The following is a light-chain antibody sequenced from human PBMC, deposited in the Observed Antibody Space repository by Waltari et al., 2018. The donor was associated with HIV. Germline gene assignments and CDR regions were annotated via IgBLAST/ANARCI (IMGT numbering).Light chain of an antibody. J-gene: IGLJ2*01. V-gene: IGLV2-14*03. Sequence: QSALTQPASVSGSPGQSITISCTGSSSDVGAYKYVSWYQQHPGKVPKLILYEVTNRPSGGSDRFSGSKSGNTASLTISGLQAEDEADYYCASRTFITTVIFGGGTKVTVL. CDR2: EVT. CDR1: SSDVGAYKY. CDR3: ASRTFITTVI.